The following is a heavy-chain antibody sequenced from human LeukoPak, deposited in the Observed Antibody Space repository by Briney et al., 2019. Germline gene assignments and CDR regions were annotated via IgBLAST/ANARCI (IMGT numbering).Heavy chain of an antibody. CDR2: ISGSGGST. J-gene: IGHJ4*02. CDR1: GFTFSSYA. D-gene: IGHD3-22*01. CDR3: AKDSSYDSSGYYSSGLYYFDY. Sequence: GGSLRLSCAASGFTFSSYAMSWVRQAPGKGLEWVSAISGSGGSTYYADSVKGRFTISRDNSKNTLYLQMNSLRAEDTAVYYCAKDSSYDSSGYYSSGLYYFDYWGQGTLVTVSS. V-gene: IGHV3-23*01.